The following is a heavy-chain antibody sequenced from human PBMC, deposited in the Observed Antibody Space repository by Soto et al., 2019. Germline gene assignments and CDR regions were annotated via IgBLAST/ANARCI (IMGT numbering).Heavy chain of an antibody. D-gene: IGHD3-3*01. CDR2: IYYSGNF. J-gene: IGHJ5*02. CDR3: ASFGVASMNWFDP. Sequence: QVQLQESGPGLAETLSLTCTVSGVSITSGDYYWNWIRQPPGKGLEWIGNIYYSGNFYYNPSLKSRVSISLDTSKNQFSLKLTSVTAADTAVYYCASFGVASMNWFDPWGQGTLVTVSS. CDR1: GVSITSGDYY. V-gene: IGHV4-30-4*01.